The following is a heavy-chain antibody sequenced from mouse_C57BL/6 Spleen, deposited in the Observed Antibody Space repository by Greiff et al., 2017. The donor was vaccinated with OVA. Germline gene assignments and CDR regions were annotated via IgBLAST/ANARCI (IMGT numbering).Heavy chain of an antibody. CDR2: LYPGSGST. D-gene: IGHD2-4*01. V-gene: IGHV1-55*01. J-gene: IGHJ2*01. CDR1: GYTFTSYW. Sequence: VQLQQPGAELVKPGASVKMSCKASGYTFTSYWITWVKQRPGPGLAWIGDLYPGSGSTNYNEKFKSKATLHVDTSSSTAYMQLSSLTCEGSAVYCCARDYDYDGGFGYWGQGTTLTFSS. CDR3: ARDYDYDGGFGY.